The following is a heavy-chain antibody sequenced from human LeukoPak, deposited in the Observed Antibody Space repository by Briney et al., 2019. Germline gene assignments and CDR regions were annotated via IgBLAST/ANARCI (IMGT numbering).Heavy chain of an antibody. V-gene: IGHV3-21*01. J-gene: IGHJ4*02. CDR1: GFTFSTYS. D-gene: IGHD3-3*01. Sequence: GGSLRLSCAASGFTFSTYSMNWVRQAPGKGLEWVSSIISSSSYIYYADSVKGRFTISRDNAKNSLYLQMNSLRAEDTAVYYCASLMSGYGPRRLDYWGQGTLVTVSS. CDR2: IISSSSYI. CDR3: ASLMSGYGPRRLDY.